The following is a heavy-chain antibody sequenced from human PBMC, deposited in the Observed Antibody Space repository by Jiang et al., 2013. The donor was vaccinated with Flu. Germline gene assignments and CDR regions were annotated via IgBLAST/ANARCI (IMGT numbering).Heavy chain of an antibody. D-gene: IGHD1-26*01. V-gene: IGHV5-51*01. J-gene: IGHJ5*02. CDR2: IYPDKSET. CDR3: ARFSGATLAANWFDP. Sequence: GAEVKKPGESLKISCTGSGYDFFGYWIGWVRQMPGKGLEWMGIIYPDKSETYYSPSFQGQVTISADKSISTAYLQWTSLKASDSAMYYCARFSGATLAANWFDPWGQGTLVTVSS. CDR1: GYDFFGYW.